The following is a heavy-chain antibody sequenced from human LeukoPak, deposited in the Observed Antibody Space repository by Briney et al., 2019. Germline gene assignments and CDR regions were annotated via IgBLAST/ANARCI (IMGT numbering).Heavy chain of an antibody. V-gene: IGHV4-34*01. CDR3: ARGKGVWGSYRYFDY. J-gene: IGHJ4*02. CDR1: GGSFSGYY. D-gene: IGHD3-16*02. CDR2: INHSGST. Sequence: PSETLSLTCAVYGGSFSGYYWSWIRQPPGKGLEWIGEINHSGSTNYNPSLKNRVTISVDMSKNQFSLKLSSVTAADTAVYYCARGKGVWGSYRYFDYWGQGTLVTVSS.